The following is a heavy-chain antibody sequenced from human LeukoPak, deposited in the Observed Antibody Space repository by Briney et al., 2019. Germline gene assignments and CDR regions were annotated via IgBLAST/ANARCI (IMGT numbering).Heavy chain of an antibody. V-gene: IGHV1-69*13. CDR2: IIPIFGTA. CDR3: ARDEREEPDYFDY. CDR1: GGTFSSYA. Sequence: SVKVSCKASGGTFSSYAISWVRQAPGQGLEWMGGIIPIFGTANYAQKFQGRVTITADESTSTAYMELSSLRSEDTAVYYCARDEREEPDYFDYWGQGTLVTVSS. D-gene: IGHD1-1*01. J-gene: IGHJ4*02.